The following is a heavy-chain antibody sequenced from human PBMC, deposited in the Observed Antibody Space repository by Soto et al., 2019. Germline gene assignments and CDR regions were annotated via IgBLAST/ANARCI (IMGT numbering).Heavy chain of an antibody. CDR2: ISSSAGTT. Sequence: GGSLRLSCAASGFTFSFYPISWVRQAPGKGLEWVSGISSSAGTTYYADPVKGRFTISRDNSKNTLYLQMNSLRAEDTAVYYCARGYGSSWGDNWFDPWGQGTLVTVSS. D-gene: IGHD6-13*01. CDR3: ARGYGSSWGDNWFDP. V-gene: IGHV3-23*01. J-gene: IGHJ5*02. CDR1: GFTFSFYP.